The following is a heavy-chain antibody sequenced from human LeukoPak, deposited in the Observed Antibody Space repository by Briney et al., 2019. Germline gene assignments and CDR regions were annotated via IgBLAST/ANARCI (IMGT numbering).Heavy chain of an antibody. CDR3: AREPVTVAAAPFDY. CDR2: INPNSGGT. Sequence: GASVKVSCKASGYTFTGYYMHWVRQAPGQGLEWMGWINPNSGGTNYAQKFQGRVTMTRDTSTSTAYMELSRLRSDDTAVYHCAREPVTVAAAPFDYWGQGTLVTVSS. D-gene: IGHD6-13*01. CDR1: GYTFTGYY. J-gene: IGHJ4*02. V-gene: IGHV1-2*02.